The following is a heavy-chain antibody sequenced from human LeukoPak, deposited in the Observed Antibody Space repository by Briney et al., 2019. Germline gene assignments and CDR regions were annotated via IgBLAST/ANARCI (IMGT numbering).Heavy chain of an antibody. CDR2: ISGSGGST. Sequence: GGSLRLSCAASGFTFSSYAMSWVRQAPGKGLEWVLHISGSGGSTYYADSVKGRFTISRDNSRNTLYLQMTSLRAEDTAVYYCARGNSGHCTGATCYALDYWGQGTLVTVSS. D-gene: IGHD2-2*01. CDR3: ARGNSGHCTGATCYALDY. J-gene: IGHJ4*02. V-gene: IGHV3-23*01. CDR1: GFTFSSYA.